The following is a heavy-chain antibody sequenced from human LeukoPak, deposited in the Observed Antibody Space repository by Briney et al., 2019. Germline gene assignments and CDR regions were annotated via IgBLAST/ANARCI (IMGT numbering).Heavy chain of an antibody. V-gene: IGHV4-39*07. CDR2: FSYSGTT. D-gene: IGHD1-26*01. CDR1: GDSFSSSSNY. J-gene: IGHJ5*02. CDR3: ARGCSGSYKEGEDWFDP. Sequence: PSETLSLTCTVSGDSFSSSSNYWGWIRQPPGKGLEWIGSFSYSGTTYYNPSLKSRVTISVDTSKNQFSLKLSSVTAADTAVYYCARGCSGSYKEGEDWFDPWGQGTLVTVSS.